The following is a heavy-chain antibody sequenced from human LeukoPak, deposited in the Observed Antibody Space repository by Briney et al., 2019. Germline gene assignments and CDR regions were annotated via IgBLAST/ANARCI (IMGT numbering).Heavy chain of an antibody. V-gene: IGHV3-23*01. CDR2: ISGSGGST. J-gene: IGHJ2*01. CDR1: GFTFSSYA. Sequence: GGSLRLSCAASGFTFSSYAMSWVRQAPGKGLEWVSAISGSGGSTYYADSVKGRFTISRDNSKNTLYLQMNSLRAEDTAVYYCAKNTMIVVVTRNNWYFDLWGRGTLVTVSS. CDR3: AKNTMIVVVTRNNWYFDL. D-gene: IGHD3-22*01.